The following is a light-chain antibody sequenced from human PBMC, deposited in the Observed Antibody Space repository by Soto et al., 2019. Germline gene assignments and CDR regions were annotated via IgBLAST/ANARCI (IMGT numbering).Light chain of an antibody. CDR2: AAS. CDR1: QSISSY. CDR3: QQYNSYSPA. Sequence: DIQMTQSPSSLSASVGDRVTITCRASQSISSYLNWYQQKPGKAPKLLIYAASSLQSGVPSRFSGSGSGTDFTLTISSLQPEDFATYYCQQYNSYSPAFGQGTGGYQ. J-gene: IGKJ1*01. V-gene: IGKV1-39*01.